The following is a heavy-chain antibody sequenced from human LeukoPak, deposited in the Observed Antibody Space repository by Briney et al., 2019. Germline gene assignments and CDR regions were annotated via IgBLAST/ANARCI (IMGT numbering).Heavy chain of an antibody. J-gene: IGHJ3*02. D-gene: IGHD6-19*01. CDR3: AKDMGVAGTMGAFDI. CDR1: GFTFDDYA. V-gene: IGHV3-9*03. CDR2: ISWNSDSI. Sequence: TGGSLRLSYAASGFTFDDYAMHWVRQAPGKGLEWVSGISWNSDSIGYADSVKGRFTISRDNAKNSLYLQMNSLRAEDMALYYCAKDMGVAGTMGAFDIWGQGTMITVSS.